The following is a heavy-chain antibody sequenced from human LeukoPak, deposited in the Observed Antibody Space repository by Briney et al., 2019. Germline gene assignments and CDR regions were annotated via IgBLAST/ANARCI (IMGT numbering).Heavy chain of an antibody. Sequence: PGGSLRLSCAASGFTFSNCAMSWVRQAPEKGLEWVSGISGSGSSTYYADSVKGRFTISRDNSKNTLYLQMNSLRAEDTAVYYCAKRAIVVVTAIPSYDYWGQGTLVTVSS. CDR2: ISGSGSST. CDR3: AKRAIVVVTAIPSYDY. V-gene: IGHV3-23*01. J-gene: IGHJ4*02. CDR1: GFTFSNCA. D-gene: IGHD2-21*02.